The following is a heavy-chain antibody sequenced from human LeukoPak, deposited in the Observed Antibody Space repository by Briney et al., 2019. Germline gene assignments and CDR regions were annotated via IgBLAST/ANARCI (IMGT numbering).Heavy chain of an antibody. D-gene: IGHD6-13*01. Sequence: SVKVSCKASGGTFSSYAISWVRQAPGQELEWMGRIIPILGIANYAQKFQGRVTITADKSTSTAYMELCSLRSEDTAVYYCASGTAAGTIDYWGQGTLVTVSS. CDR1: GGTFSSYA. CDR2: IIPILGIA. J-gene: IGHJ4*02. V-gene: IGHV1-69*04. CDR3: ASGTAAGTIDY.